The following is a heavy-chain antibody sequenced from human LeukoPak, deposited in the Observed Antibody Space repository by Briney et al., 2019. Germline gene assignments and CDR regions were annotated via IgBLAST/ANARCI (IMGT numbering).Heavy chain of an antibody. CDR2: FDPEDGGT. CDR3: ATDPSGSSSGNY. CDR1: GYTLTELS. V-gene: IGHV1-24*01. Sequence: ASVKVSCKVSGYTLTELSMHWVRQAPGKGLEWMGGFDPEDGGTIYAQKFQGRVTMTEDTSTDTAYMELSSLRSEDTAVYYCATDPSGSSSGNYWGQGTLVTVSS. D-gene: IGHD6-6*01. J-gene: IGHJ4*02.